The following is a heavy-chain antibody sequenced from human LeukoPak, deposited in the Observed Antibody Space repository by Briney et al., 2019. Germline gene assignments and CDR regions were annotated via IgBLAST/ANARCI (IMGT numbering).Heavy chain of an antibody. CDR3: ARVTGGRYCSTTSCYMRGWFDP. D-gene: IGHD2-2*02. CDR1: GGTFSSYA. J-gene: IGHJ5*02. Sequence: SVKVSCKASGGTFSSYAISWVRQAPGQGLEWMGGIIPVFGTSNYAQQFQGRVTITADESTRTAYMELSSLRSEDTAVYYCARVTGGRYCSTTSCYMRGWFDPWGQGTLVTVSS. V-gene: IGHV1-69*13. CDR2: IIPVFGTS.